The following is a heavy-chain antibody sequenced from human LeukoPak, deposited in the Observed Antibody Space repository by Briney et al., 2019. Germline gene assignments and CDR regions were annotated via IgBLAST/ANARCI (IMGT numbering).Heavy chain of an antibody. J-gene: IGHJ4*02. V-gene: IGHV3-23*01. D-gene: IGHD5-12*01. CDR3: AKGLRGYDSFDY. CDR2: ISGSGGST. CDR1: GFTFSSYA. Sequence: PGGSLRLSCAASGFTFSSYAMSWVRQAPGKGLEWVSTISGSGGSTYYADSVKGRFTISRDNSKNTLYLQMNSLRAEDTAVYYCAKGLRGYDSFDYWGQGTLVTVSS.